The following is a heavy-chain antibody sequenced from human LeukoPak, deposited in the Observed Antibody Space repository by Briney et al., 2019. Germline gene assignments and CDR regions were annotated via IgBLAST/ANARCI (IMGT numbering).Heavy chain of an antibody. CDR3: AELGITMIGGV. CDR2: ISGSGSTI. D-gene: IGHD3-10*02. V-gene: IGHV3-48*03. CDR1: GFTISSNY. J-gene: IGHJ6*04. Sequence: GGSLRLSCAVSGFTISSNYLIWVRQAPGKGLEWVSVISGSGSTIYYADSVKGRFTISRDNAKNSLYLQMNSLRAEDTAVYYCAELGITMIGGVWGKGTTVTISS.